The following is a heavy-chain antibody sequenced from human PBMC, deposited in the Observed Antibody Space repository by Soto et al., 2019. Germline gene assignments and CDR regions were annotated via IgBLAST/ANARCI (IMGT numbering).Heavy chain of an antibody. CDR1: GYSISSSNW. CDR2: IYYSGTT. Sequence: LETLSLTCAVSGYSISSSNWWGWLRQPPGKGLEWIGYIYYSGTTYYNPSLKSRVTISVDTSKNQFSLNLSSVTAADTAVYYCVRGITMVWGNPDYYYNYMDVWGQGTTVTVSS. D-gene: IGHD3-10*01. V-gene: IGHV4-28*03. J-gene: IGHJ6*02. CDR3: VRGITMVWGNPDYYYNYMDV.